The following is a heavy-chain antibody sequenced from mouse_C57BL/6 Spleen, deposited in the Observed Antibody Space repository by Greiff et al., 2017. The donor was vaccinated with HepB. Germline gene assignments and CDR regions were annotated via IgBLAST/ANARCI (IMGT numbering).Heavy chain of an antibody. J-gene: IGHJ4*01. V-gene: IGHV2-2*01. D-gene: IGHD1-1*01. CDR2: IWSGGST. CDR1: GFSLTSYG. CDR3: ARKADYGSSYAMDY. Sequence: QVHVKQSGPGLVQPSQSLSITCTVSGFSLTSYGVHWVRQSPGKGLEWLGVIWSGGSTDYNAAFISRLSISKDNSKSQVFFKMNSLQADDTAIYYCARKADYGSSYAMDYWGQGTSVTVSS.